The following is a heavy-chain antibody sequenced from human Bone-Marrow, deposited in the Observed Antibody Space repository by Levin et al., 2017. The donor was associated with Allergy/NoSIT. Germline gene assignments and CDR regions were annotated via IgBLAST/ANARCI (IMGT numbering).Heavy chain of an antibody. V-gene: IGHV3-74*01. D-gene: IGHD2-15*01. CDR1: GFTFSSYW. CDR3: AREAVVVAATPRALNWFDP. Sequence: GESLKISCAASGFTFSSYWMHWVRQAPGKGLVWVSRINSDGSSTSYADSVKGRFTISRDNAKNTLYLQMNSLRAEDTAVYYCAREAVVVAATPRALNWFDPWGQGTLVTVSS. J-gene: IGHJ5*02. CDR2: INSDGSST.